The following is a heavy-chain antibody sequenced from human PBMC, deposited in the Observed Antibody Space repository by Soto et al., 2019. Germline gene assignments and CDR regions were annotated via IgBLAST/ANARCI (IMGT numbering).Heavy chain of an antibody. D-gene: IGHD5-18*01. Sequence: SETLSLTCTVSGVSVSSSYWSWIRQPPGKGLEWIGYIYFSGGTNYTPYLKRRLTISIDTSKNPFSLRLSSVTAADTAVYYCARVRYSHPYLGYFDYWGQGALVTVSS. CDR1: GVSVSSSY. CDR3: ARVRYSHPYLGYFDY. V-gene: IGHV4-59*02. J-gene: IGHJ4*02. CDR2: IYFSGGT.